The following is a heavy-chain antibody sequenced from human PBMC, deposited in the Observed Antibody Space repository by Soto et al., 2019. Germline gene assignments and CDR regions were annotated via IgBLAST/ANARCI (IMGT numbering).Heavy chain of an antibody. Sequence: SVKVSCKASGYTFTSYGISWVRQAPGRGLEWMGGIIPNIGTANYAQKFQGRVTITADESTSTAYMELSSLRSEDTAVYYCARWVGATTIWFDPWGQGTLVTVSS. D-gene: IGHD1-26*01. V-gene: IGHV1-69*13. CDR3: ARWVGATTIWFDP. J-gene: IGHJ5*02. CDR1: GYTFTSYG. CDR2: IIPNIGTA.